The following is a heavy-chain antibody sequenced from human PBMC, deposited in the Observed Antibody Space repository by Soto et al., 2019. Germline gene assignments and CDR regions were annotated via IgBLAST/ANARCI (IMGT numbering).Heavy chain of an antibody. V-gene: IGHV3-11*05. Sequence: QVQLVESGGGLVKPGGSLRLSCAASGFTFSDYYMSWIRQAPGKGLEWVSYINSSSSYTNYADSVKGRLTISRDNAKNSLYLQMNSLRAEDTAVYYCARTIAAAGGRRYFDLWGRGTLVTVSS. CDR2: INSSSSYT. D-gene: IGHD6-13*01. J-gene: IGHJ2*01. CDR3: ARTIAAAGGRRYFDL. CDR1: GFTFSDYY.